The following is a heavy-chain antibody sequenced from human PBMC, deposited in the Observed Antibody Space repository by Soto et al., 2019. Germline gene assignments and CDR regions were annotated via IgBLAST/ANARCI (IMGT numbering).Heavy chain of an antibody. CDR1: GGSISSYY. D-gene: IGHD3-22*01. CDR3: ARAIASLYDSSGYYLD. J-gene: IGHJ4*02. CDR2: IYYSGST. Sequence: SETLSLTCTVSGGSISSYYWSWIRQPPGKGLEWIGYIYYSGSTNYNPSLKSRVTISVDTSKNQFSLKLSSVTAADTAVYYCARAIASLYDSSGYYLDWGQGTLVTVS. V-gene: IGHV4-59*01.